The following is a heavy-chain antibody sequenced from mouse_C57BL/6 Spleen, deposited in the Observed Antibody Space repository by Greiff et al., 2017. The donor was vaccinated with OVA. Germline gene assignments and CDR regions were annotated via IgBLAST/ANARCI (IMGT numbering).Heavy chain of an antibody. D-gene: IGHD1-1*01. CDR1: GYTFTSYW. J-gene: IGHJ1*03. CDR3: ARGGFTTVVEWYFDV. Sequence: QVQLQQPGAELVKPGASVKMSCKASGYTFTSYWITWVKQRPGQGLEWIGDIYPGSGSTNYNEKFKSKATLTVDTSSSTAYMQLSSLTSEDSAVYYCARGGFTTVVEWYFDVWGTGTTVTVSS. CDR2: IYPGSGST. V-gene: IGHV1-55*01.